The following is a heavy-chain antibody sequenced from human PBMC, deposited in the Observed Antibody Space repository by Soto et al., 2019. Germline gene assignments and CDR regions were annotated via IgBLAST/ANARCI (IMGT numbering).Heavy chain of an antibody. CDR1: GFTFGIYA. D-gene: IGHD3-22*01. CDR3: ARGAPEDRSAPRRFDF. V-gene: IGHV3-23*01. Sequence: GGSLRLSCAASGFTFGIYAISCVRQAPGEWLEWVSSIRTSGGSIYYGHSMKGRLTISRDKTKNTLDLQMNSRRAEDTAVYHCARGAPEDRSAPRRFDFWGQGTLVTVSS. CDR2: IRTSGGSI. J-gene: IGHJ4*02.